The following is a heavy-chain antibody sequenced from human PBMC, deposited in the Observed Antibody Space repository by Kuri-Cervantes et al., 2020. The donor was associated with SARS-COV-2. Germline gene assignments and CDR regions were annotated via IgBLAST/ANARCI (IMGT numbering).Heavy chain of an antibody. J-gene: IGHJ3*02. CDR2: IYHSGST. CDR1: RYSISSGYY. CDR3: ARHTIFGAHDAFDI. D-gene: IGHD3-3*01. V-gene: IGHV4-38-2*01. Sequence: SETLSLTCAVSRYSISSGYYWGWIRQPPGKGLEWIGSIYHSGSTNYNPSLKSRVTMSVDTSKNQFSLKLSYVTAADTAVYYCARHTIFGAHDAFDIWGQGTMVTVSS.